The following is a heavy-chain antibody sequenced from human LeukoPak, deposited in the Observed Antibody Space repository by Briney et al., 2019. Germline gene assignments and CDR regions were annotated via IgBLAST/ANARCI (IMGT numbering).Heavy chain of an antibody. D-gene: IGHD3-3*01. CDR3: AADDFSTTGPIDS. CDR1: GFTFASSI. Sequence: SVKVSCKASGFTFASSIIQWVRQARGQRLDWIGWIVVGSGDTIYAQRFQERVTITRDVSAGTAYMELSSLRSEDTAVYFCAADDFSTTGPIDSWGQGTLVSVSS. V-gene: IGHV1-58*02. J-gene: IGHJ4*02. CDR2: IVVGSGDT.